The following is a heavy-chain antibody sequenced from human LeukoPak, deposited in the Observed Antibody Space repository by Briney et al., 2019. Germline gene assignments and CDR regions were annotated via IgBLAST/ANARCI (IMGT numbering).Heavy chain of an antibody. D-gene: IGHD6-6*01. CDR1: GGSISTYY. J-gene: IGHJ4*02. CDR2: IFYTGST. CDR3: TKTYSSSSIDY. Sequence: SVTLSLTCTVSGGSISTYYWRWIRQPPGKGLEWLGYIFYTGSTNYNPYLKSRVTMSIDTSKNQFSLKLSSVTAADTAVYYCTKTYSSSSIDYWGRGALVTVSS. V-gene: IGHV4-59*01.